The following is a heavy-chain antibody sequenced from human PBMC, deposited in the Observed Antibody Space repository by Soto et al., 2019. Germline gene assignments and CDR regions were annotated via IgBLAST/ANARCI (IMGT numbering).Heavy chain of an antibody. D-gene: IGHD6-6*01. Sequence: GGSLRLSCAASGFTFDNYVMTWVRQAPGKGLEWVAGISGNGARAYYGDSVKGRFIVSRDNSKNTQYLQMNSLRVEDTALYYCAKWFDDSSTWSFDHWGLGTLVTVSS. V-gene: IGHV3-23*01. CDR2: ISGNGARA. J-gene: IGHJ4*02. CDR1: GFTFDNYV. CDR3: AKWFDDSSTWSFDH.